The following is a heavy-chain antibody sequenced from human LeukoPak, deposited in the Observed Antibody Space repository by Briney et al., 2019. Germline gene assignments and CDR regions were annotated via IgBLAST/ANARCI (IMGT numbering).Heavy chain of an antibody. CDR3: ARSYSSSRGTFDY. D-gene: IGHD6-6*01. V-gene: IGHV3-21*01. CDR2: ISSSSSYI. J-gene: IGHJ4*02. CDR1: GFXFSSYS. Sequence: GGSLRLSCAASGFXFSSYSMNWVRQAPGKGLEWVSSISSSSSYIYYADSVKGRFTISRDNAKNSLYLQMNSLRAEDTAVYYCARSYSSSRGTFDYWGQGTLVTVSS.